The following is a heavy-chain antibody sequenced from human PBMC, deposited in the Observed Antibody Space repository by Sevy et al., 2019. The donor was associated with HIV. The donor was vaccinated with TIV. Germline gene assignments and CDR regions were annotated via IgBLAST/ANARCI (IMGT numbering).Heavy chain of an antibody. CDR3: ARSGGYSDYGMDV. Sequence: GGSLRLSCVAAGFTFSSYDMHWVRQVTGKGLEWISGVGPAGDQFYPGSVKGRLTISRENAKNSFYLQMNNLRAGDTAVYYCARSGGYSDYGMDVWGQGTTVTVSS. D-gene: IGHD5-12*01. CDR1: GFTFSSYD. CDR2: VGPAGDQ. J-gene: IGHJ6*02. V-gene: IGHV3-13*05.